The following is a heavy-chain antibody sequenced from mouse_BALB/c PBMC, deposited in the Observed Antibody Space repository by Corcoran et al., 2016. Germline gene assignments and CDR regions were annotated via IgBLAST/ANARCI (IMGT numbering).Heavy chain of an antibody. V-gene: IGHV9-1*02. CDR3: ARGSSGYDY. D-gene: IGHD3-1*01. J-gene: IGHJ2*01. Sequence: QIQLVQSGPDLKKPGESVKISCKASGYTFTNYGMNWVKQASGKGLKWMGWINTYTGEPTYADDIKGRFAFSLENSASTAYLQINNLKNEDMATYFCARGSSGYDYWGQGTTLTVSS. CDR2: INTYTGEP. CDR1: GYTFTNYG.